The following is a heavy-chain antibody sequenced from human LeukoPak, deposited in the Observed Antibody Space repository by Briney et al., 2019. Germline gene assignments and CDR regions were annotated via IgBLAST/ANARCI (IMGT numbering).Heavy chain of an antibody. CDR2: IRADGSAQ. V-gene: IGHV3-7*01. D-gene: IGHD6-19*01. J-gene: IGHJ4*02. CDR3: ARWLYSGGWAIDY. Sequence: GGSLRLSCAASEFTFSSYYMTWVRRAPGKGLEWVGSIRADGSAQFYVDSVRGRFTISRDNAKDSLYLQMNSLRAEDTAVYYCARWLYSGGWAIDYWGQGTMVSVSS. CDR1: EFTFSSYY.